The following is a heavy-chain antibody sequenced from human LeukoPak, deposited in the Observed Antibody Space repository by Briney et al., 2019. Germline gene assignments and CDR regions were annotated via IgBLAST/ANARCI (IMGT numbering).Heavy chain of an antibody. D-gene: IGHD1-26*01. CDR3: VNHRSYYFDY. J-gene: IGHJ4*02. Sequence: GGSLRLSCAASGFTFSSYGMHWVRQAPGKGLEWVAVISYDGSNKHYADSVKGRFTISRDNSKNTLYLQMNSLRAEDTAVYYCVNHRSYYFDYWGQGTLVTVSS. CDR1: GFTFSSYG. CDR2: ISYDGSNK. V-gene: IGHV3-30*03.